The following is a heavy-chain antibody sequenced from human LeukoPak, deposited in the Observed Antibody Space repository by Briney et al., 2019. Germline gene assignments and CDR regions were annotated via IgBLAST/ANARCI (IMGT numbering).Heavy chain of an antibody. D-gene: IGHD2-2*01. CDR1: GYSFTTYW. J-gene: IGHJ4*02. CDR3: ARHEGGDIVVVSGFEY. Sequence: GESLRISCKGSGYSFTTYWIGWVRQMPGKGLEWMGIIYPGDPDTRYSPSFQGQVTISADKSISTAYLQGKSLKASDTAMYYCARHEGGDIVVVSGFEYWGQGTLVTVSS. CDR2: IYPGDPDT. V-gene: IGHV5-51*01.